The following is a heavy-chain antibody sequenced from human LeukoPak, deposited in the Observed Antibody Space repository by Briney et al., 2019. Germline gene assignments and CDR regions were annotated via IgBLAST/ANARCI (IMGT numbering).Heavy chain of an antibody. Sequence: SETLSLTCTVSGGSISSYYWGWIRQPPGKGLEWIGSIYYSGSTYYNPSLKSRVTISVGTSKNQFSLKLSSVTAADTAVYYCARSPIISAFDIWGQGTMVTVSS. J-gene: IGHJ3*02. CDR2: IYYSGST. CDR1: GGSISSYY. CDR3: ARSPIISAFDI. V-gene: IGHV4-39*07.